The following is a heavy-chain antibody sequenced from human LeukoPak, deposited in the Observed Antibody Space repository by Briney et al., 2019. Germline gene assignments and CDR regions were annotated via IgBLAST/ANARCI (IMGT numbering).Heavy chain of an antibody. CDR1: GFTFTTYW. J-gene: IGHJ4*02. V-gene: IGHV3-7*01. D-gene: IGHD6-19*01. Sequence: GGSLGLSCAPSGFTFTTYWMSWVRQAPGKGREWLANIKPDGSEKNYVDSVRGRFTISRDNAKHSLYLEINSLRAEDTGVYYCARGAWYYMFWGPGALVRVSS. CDR3: ARGAWYYMF. CDR2: IKPDGSEK.